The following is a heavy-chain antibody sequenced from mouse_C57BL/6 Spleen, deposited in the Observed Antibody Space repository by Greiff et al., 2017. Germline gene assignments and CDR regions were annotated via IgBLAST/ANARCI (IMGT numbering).Heavy chain of an antibody. Sequence: EVQRVESGGGLVQSGRSLRLSCATSGFTFSDFYMEWVRQAPGKGLEWIAASRNKANDYTTEYSASVKGRFIVSRDTSQSILYLQMNALRAEDTAIYYCARDAGDYDSWFAYWGQGTLVTVSA. V-gene: IGHV7-1*01. J-gene: IGHJ3*01. CDR3: ARDAGDYDSWFAY. D-gene: IGHD2-4*01. CDR2: SRNKANDYTT. CDR1: GFTFSDFY.